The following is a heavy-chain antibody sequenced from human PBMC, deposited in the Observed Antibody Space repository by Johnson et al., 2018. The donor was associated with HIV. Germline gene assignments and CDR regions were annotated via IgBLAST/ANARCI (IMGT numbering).Heavy chain of an antibody. Sequence: VQLVESGGGLVQPGGSLRLSCAASGFTFDEHGMSWVRQAPGKGLEWVSGIAWNGATTGYADSVKGRFTISRDNAKNSLYLQMKTLRAEDTAIYYCAREKEMTRLGAFDVWGQGTVVTVSS. CDR2: IAWNGATT. J-gene: IGHJ3*01. CDR1: GFTFDEHG. CDR3: AREKEMTRLGAFDV. V-gene: IGHV3-20*04. D-gene: IGHD3-16*01.